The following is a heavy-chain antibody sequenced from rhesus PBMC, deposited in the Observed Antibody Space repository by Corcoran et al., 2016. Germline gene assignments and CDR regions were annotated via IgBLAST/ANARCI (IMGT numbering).Heavy chain of an antibody. CDR2: INTGGGST. Sequence: SGGGLVQPGGSLRLSCAASGFTFSSYGMHWARQAPGKGLQWVSAINTGGGSTWYTDSVKGRFTISRENAKNTLYLQMDSLRPEDTAVYYCARDRGDYGNYFDYWGQGVLVTVSS. CDR1: GFTFSSYG. V-gene: IGHV3-22*01. D-gene: IGHD4-29*01. J-gene: IGHJ4*01. CDR3: ARDRGDYGNYFDY.